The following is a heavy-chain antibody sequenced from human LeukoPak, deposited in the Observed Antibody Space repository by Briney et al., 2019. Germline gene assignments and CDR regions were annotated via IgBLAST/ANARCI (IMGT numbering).Heavy chain of an antibody. Sequence: SETLSLTCTVSGNSMSSYYWSWVRQSPGKGLEWIGHIYASGSTNYNPSLKSRVTISEDTSKNQFSLKLSSVTAADTAVYYCARDLVTVTKGFDIWGQGTMVSVSS. V-gene: IGHV4-59*01. CDR2: IYASGST. CDR1: GNSMSSYY. CDR3: ARDLVTVTKGFDI. D-gene: IGHD4-17*01. J-gene: IGHJ3*02.